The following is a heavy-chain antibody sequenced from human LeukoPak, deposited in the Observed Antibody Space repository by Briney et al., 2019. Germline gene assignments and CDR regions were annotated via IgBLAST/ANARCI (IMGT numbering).Heavy chain of an antibody. J-gene: IGHJ4*02. Sequence: PGGSLRLSCAASGFTFSNYWMHWVRQAPGKGLVWVSRINSDGSSTSYADSVKGRFTISRDNAKNTLYLQMNSLRAEDTAVYYCARGTLYCSSTSCYSYYFDYWGQGTLVTVSS. CDR1: GFTFSNYW. CDR2: INSDGSST. D-gene: IGHD2-2*01. CDR3: ARGTLYCSSTSCYSYYFDY. V-gene: IGHV3-74*01.